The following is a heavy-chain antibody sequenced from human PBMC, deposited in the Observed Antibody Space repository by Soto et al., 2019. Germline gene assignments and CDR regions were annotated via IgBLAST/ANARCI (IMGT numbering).Heavy chain of an antibody. D-gene: IGHD3-3*01. J-gene: IGHJ6*03. CDR3: ARVSLPPRYYDFWSGYYTGTNYYYYYMDV. V-gene: IGHV1-18*01. Sequence: GTSVKLSCEACGDTFTSYGISWVRQAPRQGLEWMGWISAYNGNTNYAQKLQGRVTMTTDTSTSTAYMELRSLRSDDTAVYYCARVSLPPRYYDFWSGYYTGTNYYYYYMDVWGKGTTVTVSS. CDR1: GDTFTSYG. CDR2: ISAYNGNT.